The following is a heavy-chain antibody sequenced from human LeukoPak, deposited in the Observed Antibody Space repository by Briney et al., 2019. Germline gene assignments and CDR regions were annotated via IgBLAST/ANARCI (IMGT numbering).Heavy chain of an antibody. V-gene: IGHV3-23*01. D-gene: IGHD6-13*01. J-gene: IGHJ4*02. CDR1: GFTFSSYA. CDR3: AKDRRSPSIAAAGTLDY. CDR2: ISGSGGST. Sequence: GGSLRLSCAASGFTFSSYAMSWVRQAPGKGLEWVSAISGSGGSTYYADSVKGRFTISRGNSKNTLYLQMNSLRAEDTAVYYCAKDRRSPSIAAAGTLDYWGQGTLVTVSS.